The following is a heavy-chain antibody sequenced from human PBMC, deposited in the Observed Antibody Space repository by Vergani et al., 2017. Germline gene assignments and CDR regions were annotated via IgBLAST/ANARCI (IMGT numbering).Heavy chain of an antibody. J-gene: IGHJ6*02. Sequence: EVQLVQSGAEVKKPGESLKISCKGSGYSFTSYWIGWVRQMPGKGLECMGIIYPGDSDTRYSPSFQGQVTISADKSISTAYLQWSSLKASDTAMYHCARRGGERLWFGERNYYYCGMDVWGQGTTVTVSS. CDR2: IYPGDSDT. CDR3: ARRGGERLWFGERNYYYCGMDV. V-gene: IGHV5-51*01. CDR1: GYSFTSYW. D-gene: IGHD3-10*01.